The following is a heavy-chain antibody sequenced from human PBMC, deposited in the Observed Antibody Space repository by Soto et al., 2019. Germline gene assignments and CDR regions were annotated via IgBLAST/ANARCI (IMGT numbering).Heavy chain of an antibody. J-gene: IGHJ4*02. CDR1: GFTFSSYA. V-gene: IGHV3-23*01. Sequence: EVQLLESGGGLVQPGGSLRLSCAASGFTFSSYAMSWVRQAPGKGLEWVSAISGSGGSTYYADSVKGRCTISRDNSKNTLYLQMNSLRAEDTAVDYCAKGTIYCSSTSCYLGQYSSSGYEVYWGQGTLVTVSS. CDR2: ISGSGGST. D-gene: IGHD2-2*01. CDR3: AKGTIYCSSTSCYLGQYSSSGYEVY.